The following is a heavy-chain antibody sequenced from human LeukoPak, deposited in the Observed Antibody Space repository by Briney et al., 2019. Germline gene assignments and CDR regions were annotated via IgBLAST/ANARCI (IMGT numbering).Heavy chain of an antibody. V-gene: IGHV3-23*01. CDR1: GFTFTNYA. CDR2: TVGSRPDT. Sequence: HSGGSLRLSCAASGFTFTNYAMSWVRQTPGKGLEWVSATVGSRPDTYHADSVKGRFTVSRDNSRNTLYLQMNNLRIEDSAVYYCATPVPHGSDPSLYYYYVDVWGKGTTVTISS. CDR3: ATPVPHGSDPSLYYYYVDV. J-gene: IGHJ6*03. D-gene: IGHD3-10*01.